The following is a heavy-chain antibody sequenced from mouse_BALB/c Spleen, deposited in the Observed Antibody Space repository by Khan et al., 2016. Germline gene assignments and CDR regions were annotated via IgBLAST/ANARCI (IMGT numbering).Heavy chain of an antibody. J-gene: IGHJ4*01. CDR3: ARELGHYAMDY. CDR1: GISLTGYG. CDR2: IWGDGST. D-gene: IGHD4-1*01. Sequence: QVQLQQSGPGLVAPSQSLSITCTVSGISLTGYGVNWVRQPPGKGLEWLGMIWGDGSTDYNSALKSRLSISKDNSKSQVFLKMNSLQTDDTARYYCARELGHYAMDYWGQGTSVTVSS. V-gene: IGHV2-6-7*01.